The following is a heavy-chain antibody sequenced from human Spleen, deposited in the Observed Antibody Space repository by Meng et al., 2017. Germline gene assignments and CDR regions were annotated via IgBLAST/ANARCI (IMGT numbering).Heavy chain of an antibody. J-gene: IGHJ4*02. CDR3: ARGAVNSPLDY. CDR1: GFTFSNYA. D-gene: IGHD4-23*01. CDR2: IWYDGSNK. Sequence: GESLKISCAASGFTFSNYAMNWVRQAPGKGLEWVAVIWYDGSNKYYADSVKGRFTISRDNSKNTLYLQMNSLRAEDTAVYYCARGAVNSPLDYWGQGSLVTVSS. V-gene: IGHV3-33*08.